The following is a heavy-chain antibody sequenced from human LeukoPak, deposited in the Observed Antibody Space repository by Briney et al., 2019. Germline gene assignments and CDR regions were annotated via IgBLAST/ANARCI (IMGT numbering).Heavy chain of an antibody. D-gene: IGHD6-13*01. Sequence: ASVKVSCKASGYIFSDYYMHWVRQAPGQGLEWLGWINPKSGAADYAQQFRGRVTMTRDTSINTDYMEMKRMTSDDTAVYYCARGAEADTSPLDFWGQGTLVIVS. CDR1: GYIFSDYY. J-gene: IGHJ4*02. V-gene: IGHV1-2*02. CDR2: INPKSGAA. CDR3: ARGAEADTSPLDF.